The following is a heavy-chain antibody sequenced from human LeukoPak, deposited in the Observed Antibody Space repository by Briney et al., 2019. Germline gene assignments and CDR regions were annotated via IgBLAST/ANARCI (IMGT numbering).Heavy chain of an antibody. D-gene: IGHD2-2*01. CDR2: IYYSGST. CDR1: GGSISSYY. J-gene: IGHJ6*02. V-gene: IGHV4-59*01. CDR3: ARGPVGYCSSTSCYPDYYYGMDV. Sequence: SETLSLTCTVSGGSISSYYWSWIRQPPGKGQEWIGYIYYSGSTNYNPSLKSRVTISVDTSKNQFSLKLSSVTAADTAVYYCARGPVGYCSSTSCYPDYYYGMDVWGQGTTVTVSS.